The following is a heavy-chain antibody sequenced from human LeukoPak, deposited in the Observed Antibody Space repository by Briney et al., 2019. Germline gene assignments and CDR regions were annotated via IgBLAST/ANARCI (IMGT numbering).Heavy chain of an antibody. Sequence: ASVTVSCKASGGTFSSYAISWVRQAPGQGLEWMGGIIPIFGTANYAQKFQGRVTITTDESTSTAYMELSSLRSEDTAVYYCARANYYDSSGYFPRNYYYYMDVWGKGTTVTVSS. V-gene: IGHV1-69*05. J-gene: IGHJ6*03. D-gene: IGHD3-22*01. CDR1: GGTFSSYA. CDR3: ARANYYDSSGYFPRNYYYYMDV. CDR2: IIPIFGTA.